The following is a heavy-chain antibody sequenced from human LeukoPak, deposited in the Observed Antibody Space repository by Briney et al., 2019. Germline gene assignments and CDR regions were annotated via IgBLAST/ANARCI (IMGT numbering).Heavy chain of an antibody. D-gene: IGHD5-12*01. V-gene: IGHV4-34*01. CDR3: ARGRKWLRSNYFDY. CDR2: INHSGST. CDR1: GGSFSGYY. Sequence: PSETLSLTCAVYGGSFSGYYWSWIRQPPGKGLEWIGEINHSGSTNYNPSLKSRVTISVDTSKNQFSLKLSSVTAADTAVYYCARGRKWLRSNYFDYWGQGTLVTVSS. J-gene: IGHJ4*02.